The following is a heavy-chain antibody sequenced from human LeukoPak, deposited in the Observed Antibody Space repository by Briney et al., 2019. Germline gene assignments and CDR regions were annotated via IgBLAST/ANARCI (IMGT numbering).Heavy chain of an antibody. Sequence: GGSLRLSCAASGFTFDDYAMHWVRQAPGKGLEWVSGISWNSGSIGYADSVKGRFTISRDNAKNSLYLQMNSLRAEDTALYYCAKDGSDYGDSWFGPWGQGTLVTVSS. V-gene: IGHV3-9*01. J-gene: IGHJ5*02. CDR2: ISWNSGSI. D-gene: IGHD4-17*01. CDR1: GFTFDDYA. CDR3: AKDGSDYGDSWFGP.